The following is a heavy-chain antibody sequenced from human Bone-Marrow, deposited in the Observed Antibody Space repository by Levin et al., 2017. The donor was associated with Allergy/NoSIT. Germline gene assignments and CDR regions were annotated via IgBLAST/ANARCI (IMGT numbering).Heavy chain of an antibody. D-gene: IGHD4-17*01. CDR2: INHSGST. CDR3: AVERDYEDAFDI. J-gene: IGHJ3*02. Sequence: SCAVYGGSFSGYYWSWIRQPPGKGLEWIGEINHSGSTNYNPSLKSRVTISVDTSKNQFSLKLSSVTAADTAVYYCAVERDYEDAFDIWGQGTMVTVSS. CDR1: GGSFSGYY. V-gene: IGHV4-34*01.